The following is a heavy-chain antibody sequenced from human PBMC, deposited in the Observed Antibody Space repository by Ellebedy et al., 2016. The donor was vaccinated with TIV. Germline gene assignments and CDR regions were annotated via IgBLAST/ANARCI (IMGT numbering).Heavy chain of an antibody. CDR2: INRDGSDT. Sequence: GGSLRLSXAASGFTFSTYWMSWVRHVPGKGLEWVANINRDGSDTYYVDPVKGRFTVSRDNAKSSLYLQMNSLRAEDTALYFCARDSGIRTVDVWGKGTTVTVSS. V-gene: IGHV3-7*01. CDR1: GFTFSTYW. J-gene: IGHJ6*04. D-gene: IGHD3-10*01. CDR3: ARDSGIRTVDV.